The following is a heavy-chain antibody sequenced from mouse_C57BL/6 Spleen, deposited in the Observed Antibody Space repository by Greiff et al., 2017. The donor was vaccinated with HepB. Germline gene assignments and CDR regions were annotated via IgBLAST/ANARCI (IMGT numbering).Heavy chain of an antibody. CDR1: GFSFNTYA. J-gene: IGHJ4*01. CDR3: VRRGSYYDSSYAMDY. V-gene: IGHV10-1*01. Sequence: EVQRVESGGGLVQPKGSLKLSCAASGFSFNTYAMNWVRQAPGKGLEWVARIRSKSNNYATYYADSVKDRFTISRDDSESMLYLQMNNLKTEDTAMYYCVRRGSYYDSSYAMDYWGQGTSVTVSS. CDR2: IRSKSNNYAT. D-gene: IGHD2-4*01.